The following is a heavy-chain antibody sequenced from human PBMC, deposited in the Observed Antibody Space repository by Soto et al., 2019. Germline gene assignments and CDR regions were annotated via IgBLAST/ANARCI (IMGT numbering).Heavy chain of an antibody. Sequence: EVQLVESGGGLVQPGGSLRLSCAASGFTFSSYSMNWVRQAPGKGLEWVSYISSSSSTIYYADTVKGRFTISRDNAKNSLYLQMNSLRDEDTAVYYCASEYDYGALNYYYYGMDVWGQGTTVTVSS. V-gene: IGHV3-48*02. CDR1: GFTFSSYS. D-gene: IGHD4-17*01. CDR2: ISSSSSTI. J-gene: IGHJ6*02. CDR3: ASEYDYGALNYYYYGMDV.